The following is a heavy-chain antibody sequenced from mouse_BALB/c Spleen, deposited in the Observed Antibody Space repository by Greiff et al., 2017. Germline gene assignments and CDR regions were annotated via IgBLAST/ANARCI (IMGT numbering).Heavy chain of an antibody. CDR2: INPYNDGT. Sequence: VQLKESGPELVKPGASVKMSCKASGYTFTSYVMHWVKEKPGQGLEWIGYINPYNDGTKYNEKFKGKATLTSDKSSSTAYMELSSLTSEDSAVYYCAREGYDYAWFAYWGQGTLVTVSA. J-gene: IGHJ3*01. V-gene: IGHV1-14*01. CDR3: AREGYDYAWFAY. D-gene: IGHD2-4*01. CDR1: GYTFTSYV.